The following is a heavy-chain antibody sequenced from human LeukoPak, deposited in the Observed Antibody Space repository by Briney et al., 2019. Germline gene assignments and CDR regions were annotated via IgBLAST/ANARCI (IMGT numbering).Heavy chain of an antibody. CDR1: GFTFRSYG. V-gene: IGHV3-30*02. CDR3: AKDMGRGYLRYSYGPSSWFDP. J-gene: IGHJ5*02. CDR2: IRDDAAKT. D-gene: IGHD5-18*01. Sequence: HPGGSLTLSCTGSGFTFRSYGMHWVRQAPGKRLGWVAYIRDDAAKTWYGGSVKGRFTISRDNYKHTLYLQMSSLRAKDKAVYYCAKDMGRGYLRYSYGPSSWFDPWGQGPLVTVSS.